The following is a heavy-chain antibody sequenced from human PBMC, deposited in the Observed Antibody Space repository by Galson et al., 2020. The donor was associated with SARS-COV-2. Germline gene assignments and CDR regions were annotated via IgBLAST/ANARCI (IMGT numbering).Heavy chain of an antibody. CDR1: GDSINTYF. J-gene: IGHJ4*02. Sequence: ETSETLSLTCIVSGDSINTYFWSWIRQPPGKGLEWLGYIHYTGLTDCNPSLKSRVTISADTSKNQFSLKLSSVTAADTALYYCARYYCPNGVCNGLDYWGQGALVTVSS. V-gene: IGHV4-59*01. D-gene: IGHD2-8*01. CDR2: IHYTGLT. CDR3: ARYYCPNGVCNGLDY.